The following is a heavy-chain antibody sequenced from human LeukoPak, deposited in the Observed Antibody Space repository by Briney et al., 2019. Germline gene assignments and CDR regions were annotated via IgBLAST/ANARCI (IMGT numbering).Heavy chain of an antibody. V-gene: IGHV4-39*02. Sequence: PSETLSLTCTVSGGSISSYYWGWIRQPPGKGLEWIGSIYYSGTTYYSSSLKSRVIISVDTSKNQFSLKLSSVTAADTAVYYCARAGIVARRGGVFDYWGQGTLVTVPS. D-gene: IGHD6-6*01. CDR1: GGSISSYY. J-gene: IGHJ4*02. CDR2: IYYSGTT. CDR3: ARAGIVARRGGVFDY.